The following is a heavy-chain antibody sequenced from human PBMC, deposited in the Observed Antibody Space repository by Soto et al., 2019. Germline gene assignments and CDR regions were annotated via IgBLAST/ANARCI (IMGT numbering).Heavy chain of an antibody. J-gene: IGHJ3*02. V-gene: IGHV3-23*01. CDR1: GFTFSNYA. D-gene: IGHD3-10*01. CDR2: ISGSGGHT. Sequence: EVQLLESGGGLVQPGGSLRLSCAASGFTFSNYAMSWVRQAPGKGLEWVSAISGSGGHTYYPDSVKGRFTISRDNSKNTLYRKIKGLGAEDRAVYFCAKGSGESYGSGVWGGGHHDAFDIWGQGTMVTVSS. CDR3: AKGSGESYGSGVWGGGHHDAFDI.